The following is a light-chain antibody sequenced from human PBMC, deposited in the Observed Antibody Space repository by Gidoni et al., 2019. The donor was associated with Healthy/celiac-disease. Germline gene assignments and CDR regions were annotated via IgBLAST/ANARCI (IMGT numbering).Light chain of an antibody. CDR2: DAS. V-gene: IGKV3-11*01. CDR3: QQRSNGQSSLT. J-gene: IGKJ4*01. CDR1: QSVRSY. Sequence: DIVFTQSPATLSLSPGERATLSCRASQSVRSYLAWYQQNPGQAPRLLIYDASNRATGIPARCSGSGSGTDVTLTISSLETEDFAVYYCQQRSNGQSSLTFGGGTKVEIK.